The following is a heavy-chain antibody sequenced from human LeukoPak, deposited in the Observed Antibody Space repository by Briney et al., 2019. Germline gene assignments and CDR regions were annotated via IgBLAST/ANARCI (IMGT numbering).Heavy chain of an antibody. CDR3: AKDLNSYGYFFDY. D-gene: IGHD5-18*01. CDR1: GFTFSSYG. V-gene: IGHV3-30*18. Sequence: HPGRSLRLSCAASGFTFSSYGVHWVRQAPGKGLEWVAVISYDGSNKYYADSVKGRFTISRDNSKNTLYLQMNSLRAEDTAVYYCAKDLNSYGYFFDYWGQGTLVTVSS. J-gene: IGHJ4*02. CDR2: ISYDGSNK.